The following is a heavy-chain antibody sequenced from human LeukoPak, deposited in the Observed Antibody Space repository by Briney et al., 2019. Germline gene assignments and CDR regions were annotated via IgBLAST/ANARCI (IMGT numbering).Heavy chain of an antibody. CDR1: GYTFTSYD. Sequence: ASVKVSCKASGYTFTSYDINWVRQATGQGLEWMGWMNPNSGNTGYAQKFQGRVTITRNTSISTAYMELSSLRSEDTAVYYCARVRDYDSSGYDIDAFDIWGQGTMVTVSS. CDR2: MNPNSGNT. V-gene: IGHV1-8*03. D-gene: IGHD3-22*01. CDR3: ARVRDYDSSGYDIDAFDI. J-gene: IGHJ3*02.